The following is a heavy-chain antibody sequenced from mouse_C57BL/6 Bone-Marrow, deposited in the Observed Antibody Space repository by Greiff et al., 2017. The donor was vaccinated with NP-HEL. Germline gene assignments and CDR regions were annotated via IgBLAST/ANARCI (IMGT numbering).Heavy chain of an antibody. CDR3: VGSNWDAGWYFDV. CDR1: GYTFTSYD. J-gene: IGHJ1*03. D-gene: IGHD4-1*01. Sequence: VQLQQSGPELVKPGASVKLSCKASGYTFTSYDINWVKQRPGQGLEWIGWIYPRDGSTKYNEKFKGKATLTVDTASSTAYMELHSLTSEDSAVYFCVGSNWDAGWYFDVWGTGTTVTVSS. V-gene: IGHV1-85*01. CDR2: IYPRDGST.